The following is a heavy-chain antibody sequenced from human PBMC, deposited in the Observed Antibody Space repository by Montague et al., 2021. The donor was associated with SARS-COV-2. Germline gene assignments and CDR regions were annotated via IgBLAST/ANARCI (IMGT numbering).Heavy chain of an antibody. CDR3: ARAPYYGPGKPYQFDY. V-gene: IGHV4-38-2*02. CDR2: SYHSGTT. D-gene: IGHD3-10*01. CDR1: GYSINSNYY. J-gene: IGHJ4*02. Sequence: SETLSLTCTVSGYSINSNYYWGWIRQPPGKGLEWIGCSYHSGTTHYHPSLKSRVTVSLDTSNNHFSLKVTSVTAADTAVYYCARAPYYGPGKPYQFDYWGRGTLVTVSP.